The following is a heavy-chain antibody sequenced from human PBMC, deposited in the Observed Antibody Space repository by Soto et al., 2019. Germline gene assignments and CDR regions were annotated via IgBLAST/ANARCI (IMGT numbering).Heavy chain of an antibody. CDR1: GFTFSSYS. J-gene: IGHJ4*02. V-gene: IGHV3-48*02. CDR3: ALYYYDSSGYYLGGVDY. D-gene: IGHD3-22*01. CDR2: ISSSSSTI. Sequence: GGSLRLSCAASGFTFSSYSMNWVRQAPGKGLEWVSYISSSSSTIYYADSVKGRFTISRDNAKNSLYLQMNSLRDEDTAVYYCALYYYDSSGYYLGGVDYWGQGTLVTVSS.